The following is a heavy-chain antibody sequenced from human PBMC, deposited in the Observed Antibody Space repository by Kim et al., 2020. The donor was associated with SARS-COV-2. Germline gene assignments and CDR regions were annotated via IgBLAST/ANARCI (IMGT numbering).Heavy chain of an antibody. CDR3: ASEPPSSGGFDY. V-gene: IGHV1-46*04. Sequence: SHAKSVQGRVTMTRDPSTSTVYMDLSSLTSEDTAVYYGASEPPSSGGFDYWGQGTLVTVSS. J-gene: IGHJ4*02. D-gene: IGHD6-19*01.